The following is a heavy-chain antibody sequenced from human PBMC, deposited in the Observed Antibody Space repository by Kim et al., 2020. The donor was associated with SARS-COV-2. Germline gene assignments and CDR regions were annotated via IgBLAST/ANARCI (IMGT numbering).Heavy chain of an antibody. CDR2: MNPDSGET. J-gene: IGHJ6*03. V-gene: IGHV1-8*01. D-gene: IGHD3-10*01. CDR1: GYPFTTYD. CDR3: RVWFGEVFGTDNQYYYMDA. Sequence: ASVKVSCKASGYPFTTYDINWVRQAAGQGLEWLGWMNPDSGETGYAQKFQGRVTMTRDTSTSTAFMELNSLRSEDTAVYYCRVWFGEVFGTDNQYYYMDAWGKGTTVTVSS.